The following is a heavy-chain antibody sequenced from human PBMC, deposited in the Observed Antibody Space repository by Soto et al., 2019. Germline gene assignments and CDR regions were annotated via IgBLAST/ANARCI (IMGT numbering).Heavy chain of an antibody. CDR2: ISTSSSTT. CDR1: GFTFSSYN. J-gene: IGHJ4*02. CDR3: ARSYDTSGWHDY. D-gene: IGHD3-22*01. Sequence: GGSLRLSCAASGFTFSSYNMNWVRQAPGKGLEWVSYISTSSSTTYCADSVKGRFTISRDNAKNSLFLQMNSLRAEDTAVYYCARSYDTSGWHDYWGQGTLVTVSS. V-gene: IGHV3-48*01.